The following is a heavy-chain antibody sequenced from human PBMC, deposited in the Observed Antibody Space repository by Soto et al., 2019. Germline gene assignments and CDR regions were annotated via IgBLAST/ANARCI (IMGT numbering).Heavy chain of an antibody. J-gene: IGHJ3*01. Sequence: PGESLKISCQGSGYSFSNYWIAWVRQMPGKGLEWMGVIYPGDSNTKYSPSFEGQVTLSADKSITTAYLQLSSLKASDTAMYYCARPEYGGLHDALHFWGQGTMVTVSS. CDR2: IYPGDSNT. D-gene: IGHD4-17*01. CDR1: GYSFSNYW. V-gene: IGHV5-51*01. CDR3: ARPEYGGLHDALHF.